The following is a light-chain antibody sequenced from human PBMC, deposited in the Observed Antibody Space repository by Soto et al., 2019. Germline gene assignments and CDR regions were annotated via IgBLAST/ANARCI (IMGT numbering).Light chain of an antibody. J-gene: IGKJ1*01. Sequence: DIQMTQSPSSLSASVGDRVTITCRASQTITNYLNWYQQKPGKAPKLLIYAASTLLSGVPSRFTGGGSGTEFTLTLRRLPPEDFSNYLCQQDYHSPWTFGQGTKVEI. CDR1: QTITNY. CDR3: QQDYHSPWT. V-gene: IGKV1-39*01. CDR2: AAS.